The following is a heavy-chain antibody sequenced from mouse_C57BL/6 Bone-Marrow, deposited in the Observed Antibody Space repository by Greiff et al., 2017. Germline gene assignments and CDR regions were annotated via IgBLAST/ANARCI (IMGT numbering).Heavy chain of an antibody. J-gene: IGHJ4*01. D-gene: IGHD1-1*01. Sequence: QVQLQQPGAELVKPGASVKVFCKASGYTFTSYWMHWVKQRPGQGLEWIGRIHPSDSDTNYNQKFKGKATLTVDKSSSTAYMQLSSLTSEDSAVYYCAIEGRYGSNAMDYWGQGTSVTVSS. V-gene: IGHV1-74*01. CDR3: AIEGRYGSNAMDY. CDR1: GYTFTSYW. CDR2: IHPSDSDT.